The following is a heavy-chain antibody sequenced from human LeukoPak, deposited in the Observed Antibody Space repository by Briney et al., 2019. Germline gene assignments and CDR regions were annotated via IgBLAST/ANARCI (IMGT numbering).Heavy chain of an antibody. CDR1: GDSVSSNSAA. Sequence: SQTLSLTCAISGDSVSSNSAAWNWIRQSPSRGVEWLGRTYYRSKWYNDYAVSVKSRITIDPDTSKNQFSLQLNSVTPEDTAVYYCARGRYYDSSGYYKGPNWFDPWGQGTLVTVSS. CDR3: ARGRYYDSSGYYKGPNWFDP. CDR2: TYYRSKWYN. D-gene: IGHD3-22*01. J-gene: IGHJ5*02. V-gene: IGHV6-1*01.